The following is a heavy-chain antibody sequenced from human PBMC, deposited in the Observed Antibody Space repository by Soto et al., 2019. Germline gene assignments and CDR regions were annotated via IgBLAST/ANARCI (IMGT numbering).Heavy chain of an antibody. V-gene: IGHV1-2*02. CDR2: ISPKSGDT. Sequence: QVQLVQSGAEVKKPGASVKVSCKASGYTFTDYYLNWVRQAPGLGLEWMGWISPKSGDTKYAQNFQGRVTMTRDTSIRAAYMELSSLTSDDTDVYYCAKLAYYHYAMDVWGQGTTVTVSS. CDR3: AKLAYYHYAMDV. J-gene: IGHJ6*02. CDR1: GYTFTDYY.